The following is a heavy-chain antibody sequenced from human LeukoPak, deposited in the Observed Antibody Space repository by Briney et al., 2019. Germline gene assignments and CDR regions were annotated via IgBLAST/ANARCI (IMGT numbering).Heavy chain of an antibody. V-gene: IGHV1-69*13. CDR2: IIPIFGTA. J-gene: IGHJ4*02. D-gene: IGHD4-17*01. CDR1: GGTFSSYA. CDR3: ARDSGHGDYVPFDY. Sequence: VASVKVSCRASGGTFSSYAISWVRQAPGQGLEWMGGIIPIFGTANYAQKFQGRVMITADESTSTAYMELSSLRSEDTAVYYCARDSGHGDYVPFDYWGQGTLVTVSS.